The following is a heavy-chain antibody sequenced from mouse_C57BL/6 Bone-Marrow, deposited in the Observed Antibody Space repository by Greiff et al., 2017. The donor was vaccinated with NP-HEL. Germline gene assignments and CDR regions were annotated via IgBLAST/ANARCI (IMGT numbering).Heavy chain of an antibody. CDR3: ARHSTGDYAMDY. CDR2: FYPGSGSI. J-gene: IGHJ4*01. V-gene: IGHV1-62-2*01. CDR1: GYTFTEYT. D-gene: IGHD1-1*01. Sequence: VKVVESGAELVKPGASVKLSCKASGYTFTEYTIHWVKQRSGQGLEWIGWFYPGSGSIKYNEKFKDKATLTADKSSSTVYMELSRLTSEDSAVYFCARHSTGDYAMDYWGQGTSVTVSS.